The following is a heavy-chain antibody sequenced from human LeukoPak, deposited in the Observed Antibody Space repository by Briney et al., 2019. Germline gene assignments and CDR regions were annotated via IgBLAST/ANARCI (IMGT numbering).Heavy chain of an antibody. Sequence: PGGSLRLSCAASGFTFSSYGMRWVRPAPGKGLEWVAFIRYDVSNKYYADSVKGRFTISRDNSKNTLYLQMNSLRAEDTAVYYCAEEDTAGEYFDYWGQGTLVTVSS. V-gene: IGHV3-30*02. D-gene: IGHD5-18*01. CDR2: IRYDVSNK. CDR1: GFTFSSYG. CDR3: AEEDTAGEYFDY. J-gene: IGHJ4*02.